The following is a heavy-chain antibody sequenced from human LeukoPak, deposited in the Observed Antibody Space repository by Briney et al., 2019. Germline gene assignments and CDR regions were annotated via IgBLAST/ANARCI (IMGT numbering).Heavy chain of an antibody. V-gene: IGHV1-46*01. J-gene: IGHJ4*02. Sequence: ASVKVSCKASGNTFTSYGISWVRQAPGQGLEWMGVINPSGGNTNSAQKFQGRVTMTRDTSTRTVYMELSSLRSEDTAVYYCTREGAYGARGFDYWGQGTLITVSS. CDR1: GNTFTSYG. CDR2: INPSGGNT. CDR3: TREGAYGARGFDY. D-gene: IGHD4-17*01.